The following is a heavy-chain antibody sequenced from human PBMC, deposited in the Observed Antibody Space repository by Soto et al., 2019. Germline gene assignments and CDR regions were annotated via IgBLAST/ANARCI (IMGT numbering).Heavy chain of an antibody. D-gene: IGHD2-21*01. CDR2: LFGSGGGI. V-gene: IGHV3-23*04. Sequence: DVQLVESGGGLVQPGTSLRLSCAASGFTFRTYAMSWVRQAPGKGLEWVAGLFGSGGGISYADSVKGRFTISRDNYKNVLYLQMDSLRAEDTAVYYCAKDRQPDGLWPFDHWGQGTRVTVSS. CDR3: AKDRQPDGLWPFDH. J-gene: IGHJ4*02. CDR1: GFTFRTYA.